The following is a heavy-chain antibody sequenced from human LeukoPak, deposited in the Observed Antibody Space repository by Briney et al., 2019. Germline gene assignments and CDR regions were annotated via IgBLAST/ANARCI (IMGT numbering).Heavy chain of an antibody. J-gene: IGHJ4*02. CDR3: AKYSETHIYNFDY. CDR2: IHGNGGDI. D-gene: IGHD1-26*01. CDR1: GFTLSNNA. V-gene: IGHV3-23*01. Sequence: GGSLRLSCAASGFTLSNNAMGWVRQAPGKGLTWVSSIHGNGGDIFYADSVKGRFTISRDTSKDTLFLQMNSLRADDTAVYYCAKYSETHIYNFDYWGQGTLVTVSS.